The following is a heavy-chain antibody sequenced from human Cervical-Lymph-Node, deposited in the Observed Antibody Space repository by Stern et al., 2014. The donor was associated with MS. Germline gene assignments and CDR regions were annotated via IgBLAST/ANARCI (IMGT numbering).Heavy chain of an antibody. Sequence: VQLVESGAEVKKPGSSVKVSCKASGGTFNTNVISWVRQAPGQGLEWMGGIIPIFGTALYAQKFQGRVTMTANESTRAVYRELSSLRSEDTAVYYCARAAYSTSSYNYWGQGTLVIVSS. D-gene: IGHD6-6*01. J-gene: IGHJ4*02. CDR1: GGTFNTNV. CDR2: IIPIFGTA. CDR3: ARAAYSTSSYNY. V-gene: IGHV1-69*01.